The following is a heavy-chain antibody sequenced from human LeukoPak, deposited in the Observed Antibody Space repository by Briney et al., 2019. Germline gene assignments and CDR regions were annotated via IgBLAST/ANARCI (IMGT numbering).Heavy chain of an antibody. CDR2: IRYDGNNK. CDR1: GFTFSSYG. Sequence: GGSLRLSCAASGFTFSSYGMHWVRQAPGKGLEWVAFIRYDGNNKYYADSVKGRFTISRDNSKNTLYLQMNSLRAEDTAVYYCAKDRPAYSSGWYHDYWGQGTLVTVSS. J-gene: IGHJ4*02. V-gene: IGHV3-30*02. CDR3: AKDRPAYSSGWYHDY. D-gene: IGHD6-19*01.